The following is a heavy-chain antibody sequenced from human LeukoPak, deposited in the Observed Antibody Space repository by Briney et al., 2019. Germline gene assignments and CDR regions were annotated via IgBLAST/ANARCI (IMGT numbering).Heavy chain of an antibody. J-gene: IGHJ5*02. CDR1: GFTFSSYA. CDR2: ISYDGSNK. D-gene: IGHD1-20*01. CDR3: ARVNNWNDVWFDP. Sequence: GGSLRLSCAASGFTFSSYAMHWVRQAPGKGLEWVAVISYDGSNKYYADSVKGRFTISRDNSKNTLYLQMNSLRAEDTAVYYCARVNNWNDVWFDPWGQGTLVTVSS. V-gene: IGHV3-30-3*01.